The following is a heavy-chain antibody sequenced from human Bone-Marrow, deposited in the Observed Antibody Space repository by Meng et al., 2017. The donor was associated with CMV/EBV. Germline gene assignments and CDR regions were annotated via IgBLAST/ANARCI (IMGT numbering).Heavy chain of an antibody. CDR2: ITGRGDSS. D-gene: IGHD1-26*01. J-gene: IGHJ3*02. CDR3: AKNFLPGGNFPRGDALHI. CDR1: GFTFSSYS. Sequence: GESLKISCAASGFTFSSYSMNWVRQAPGKGLEWVSAITGRGDSSYYADSVTGRFTISRDNSKNTLYLQMNSLRAEDTAVYYCAKNFLPGGNFPRGDALHIWGQGTMVTVSS. V-gene: IGHV3-23*01.